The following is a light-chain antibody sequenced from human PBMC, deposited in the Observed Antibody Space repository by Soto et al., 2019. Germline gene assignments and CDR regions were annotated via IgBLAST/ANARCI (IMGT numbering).Light chain of an antibody. CDR2: DVS. V-gene: IGLV2-14*01. CDR3: SSYTGSSTLVV. CDR1: SSDVGGYNY. J-gene: IGLJ2*01. Sequence: QSALTQPASVSGSPGQSITISCTGTSSDVGGYNYVSWYQQHPGKAPKLMIYDVSNRPSGVSNRFSGSKSGNTASLTISGLQAEDEADYYCSSYTGSSTLVVFGGGTKVTDL.